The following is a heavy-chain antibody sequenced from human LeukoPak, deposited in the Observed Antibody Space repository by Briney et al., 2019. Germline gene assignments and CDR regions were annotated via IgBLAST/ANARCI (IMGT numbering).Heavy chain of an antibody. CDR1: GGSISSSSYY. J-gene: IGHJ4*02. Sequence: SETLSLTCTVSGGSISSSSYYWGWIRQPPGKGLEWIGSIYYSGSTYYNPSLKSRVTISVDTSKNQFSLKLSSVTAADTAVYYCARTNSASDYDFWSGREYYFDYWGQGTLVTVSS. D-gene: IGHD3-3*01. V-gene: IGHV4-39*01. CDR2: IYYSGST. CDR3: ARTNSASDYDFWSGREYYFDY.